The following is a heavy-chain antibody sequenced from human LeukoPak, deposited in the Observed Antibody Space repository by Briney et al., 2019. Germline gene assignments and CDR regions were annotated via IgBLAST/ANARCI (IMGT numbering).Heavy chain of an antibody. D-gene: IGHD3-22*01. J-gene: IGHJ4*02. Sequence: GGSLRLSCAASGFTFSSYAMSWVRQAPGKGLEWVANIKQDGSEKYYVDSVKGRFTISRDNAKNSLYLQMNSLRAEDTAVYYCARDPRYDSSGYRDWGQGTLVTVSS. CDR2: IKQDGSEK. CDR3: ARDPRYDSSGYRD. CDR1: GFTFSSYA. V-gene: IGHV3-7*01.